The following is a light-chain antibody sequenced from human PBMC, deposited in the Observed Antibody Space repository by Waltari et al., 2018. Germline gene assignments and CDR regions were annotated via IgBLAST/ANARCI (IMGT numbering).Light chain of an antibody. V-gene: IGLV2-14*01. CDR3: SSYASDSTYV. CDR2: EVN. J-gene: IGLJ1*01. CDR1: SSDIGGYNY. Sequence: QSALTQPASVSGSPGQSITISCSGTSSDIGGYNYVSWYQQHPGKAPKLMIYEVNNRPSVISQRFSGSKSGNTASLTISGLQAEDEADYYCSSYASDSTYVFGTGAKVTVL.